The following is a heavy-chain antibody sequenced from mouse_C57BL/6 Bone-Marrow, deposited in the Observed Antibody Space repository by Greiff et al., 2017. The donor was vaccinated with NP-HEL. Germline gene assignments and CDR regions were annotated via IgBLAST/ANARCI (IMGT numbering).Heavy chain of an antibody. J-gene: IGHJ3*01. CDR3: TSSTMVTTPFAY. CDR2: IRLKSDNYAT. CDR1: GFTFSNYW. V-gene: IGHV6-3*01. Sequence: EVQVVESGGGLVQPGGSMKLSCVASGFTFSNYWMNWVRQSPEKGLEWVAQIRLKSDNYATHYAESVKGRFTISRDDSKSSVYLQMNNLRAEDTGIYYCTSSTMVTTPFAYWGQGTLVTVSA. D-gene: IGHD2-2*01.